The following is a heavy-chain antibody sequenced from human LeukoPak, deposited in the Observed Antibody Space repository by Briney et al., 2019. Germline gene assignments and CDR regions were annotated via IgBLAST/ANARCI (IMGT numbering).Heavy chain of an antibody. CDR3: ARDERARLRQLGTVNWFDP. J-gene: IGHJ5*02. CDR2: ISSSSSYI. D-gene: IGHD4-17*01. CDR1: GFTFSSYS. Sequence: GGSLRLSCAASGFTFSSYSMNWVRQAPGKGLEWVSSISSSSSYIYYADSVKGRFTISRDNAKNSLYLQMNSLRAEDTAVYYCARDERARLRQLGTVNWFDPWGQGTLVTVSS. V-gene: IGHV3-21*01.